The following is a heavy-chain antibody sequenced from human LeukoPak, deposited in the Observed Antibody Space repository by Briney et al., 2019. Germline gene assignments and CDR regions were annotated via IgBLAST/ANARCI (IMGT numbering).Heavy chain of an antibody. D-gene: IGHD3-22*01. J-gene: IGHJ4*02. CDR3: VVIRDPPDY. CDR1: GDTLTELS. Sequence: ASVKVSCKVSGDTLTELSMHWVRQAPGQGLEWMGWINPNSGGTNYAQKFQGRVTMTRDTSISTAYMELSRLRSDDTAVYYCVVIRDPPDYWGQGTLVTVPS. V-gene: IGHV1-2*02. CDR2: INPNSGGT.